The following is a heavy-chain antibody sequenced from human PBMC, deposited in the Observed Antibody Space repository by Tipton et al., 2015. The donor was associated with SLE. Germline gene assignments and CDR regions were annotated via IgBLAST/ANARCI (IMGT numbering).Heavy chain of an antibody. CDR2: GSRRGNSK. J-gene: IGHJ3*02. V-gene: IGHV3-11*04. CDR3: AREPPGSGGFDI. D-gene: IGHD2-15*01. CDR1: GFTFSDYS. Sequence: SLRLSCAASGFTFSDYSMTWIRQAPGKGLEWVSKGSRRGNSKYYADSVKGRFTISRDNAKNSLYLEMNTLRTEDTAVYYCAREPPGSGGFDIWGQGTMVTVSS.